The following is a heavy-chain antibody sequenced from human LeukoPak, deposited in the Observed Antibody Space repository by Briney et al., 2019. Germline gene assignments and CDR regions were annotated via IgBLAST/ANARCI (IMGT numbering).Heavy chain of an antibody. CDR1: GFTFSSYS. V-gene: IGHV3-21*01. Sequence: PGGSLRLSCAASGFTFSSYSMNWVRQAPGKGPEWVSSISSSSSYIYYADSVKGRFTISRDNAKNSLYLQMNSLRAEDTAVYYCARDRGTMVRGVIAYDYWGQGTLVTVSS. J-gene: IGHJ4*02. CDR2: ISSSSSYI. CDR3: ARDRGTMVRGVIAYDY. D-gene: IGHD3-10*01.